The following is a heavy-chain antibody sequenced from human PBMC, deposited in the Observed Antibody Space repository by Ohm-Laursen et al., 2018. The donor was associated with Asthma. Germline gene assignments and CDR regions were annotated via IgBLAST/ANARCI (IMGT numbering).Heavy chain of an antibody. Sequence: VSSVKVSCKASGYTFTSYGISWVRQAPGQGLEWMGWISAYNGNTNYAQKLQGRVTMTTDTSTSTAYMELRSLRSDDTAVYYCARDRPSFLEWLLPIGYYYYGMDVWGQGTTVTVSS. CDR2: ISAYNGNT. CDR1: GYTFTSYG. J-gene: IGHJ6*02. V-gene: IGHV1-18*01. D-gene: IGHD3-3*01. CDR3: ARDRPSFLEWLLPIGYYYYGMDV.